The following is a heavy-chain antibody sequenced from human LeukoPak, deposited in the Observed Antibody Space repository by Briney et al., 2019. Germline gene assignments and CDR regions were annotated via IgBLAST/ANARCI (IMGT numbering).Heavy chain of an antibody. Sequence: SETLSLTCIVSGGSISSYYWSWIRQPPGKGLEWIGYIYYSGSTNYNPSLKSRVTISVDTSKNQFPLKLSSVTAADTAVYYCARHPCSSGSCKGGFDYWGQGTLVTVSS. D-gene: IGHD2-15*01. CDR2: IYYSGST. V-gene: IGHV4-59*01. CDR1: GGSISSYY. J-gene: IGHJ4*02. CDR3: ARHPCSSGSCKGGFDY.